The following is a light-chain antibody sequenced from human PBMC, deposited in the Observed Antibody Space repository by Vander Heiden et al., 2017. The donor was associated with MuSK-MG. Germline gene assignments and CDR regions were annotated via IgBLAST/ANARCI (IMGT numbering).Light chain of an antibody. CDR2: RAS. CDR3: QQHNNCPST. V-gene: IGKV3-15*01. CDR1: QNVNSN. J-gene: IGKJ1*01. Sequence: EIVMTQSPATLSVSPGERATLSCRASQNVNSNLAWYQQKPGQAPRLLIYRASTRATGIPARFSGSGSGTEFTLTISSLQSEDFAVYYCQQHNNCPSTFGQGTKVEIK.